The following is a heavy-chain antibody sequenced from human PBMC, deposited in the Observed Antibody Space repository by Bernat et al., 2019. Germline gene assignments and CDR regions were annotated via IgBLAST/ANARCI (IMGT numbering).Heavy chain of an antibody. D-gene: IGHD3-22*01. CDR2: INPSGGST. CDR1: GYTFTSYY. CDR3: AREWHDSSGYYYPEDYFDY. J-gene: IGHJ4*02. Sequence: QVQLVQSGAEVKKPGASVKVSCKASGYTFTSYYMHWARQAPGQGLEWMGIINPSGGSTSYAQKFQGRVTMTRDTSTSTVYMELSSLRSEDTAVYYCAREWHDSSGYYYPEDYFDYWGQGTLVTVSS. V-gene: IGHV1-46*03.